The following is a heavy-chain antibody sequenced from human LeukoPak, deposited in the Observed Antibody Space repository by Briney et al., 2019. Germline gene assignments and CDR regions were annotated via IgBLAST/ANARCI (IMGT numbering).Heavy chain of an antibody. D-gene: IGHD1-20*01. Sequence: PGGSLRLSCAASGLTFSIYPMTWVRQAPGKGLEWVSAISSGGGTYFADSVKGRFTISRDNSKNMVYLQMNSLRAEDTAVYYCAKDYLRYTDSWGQGTLVTVSS. CDR2: ISSGGGT. J-gene: IGHJ4*02. CDR1: GLTFSIYP. CDR3: AKDYLRYTDS. V-gene: IGHV3-23*01.